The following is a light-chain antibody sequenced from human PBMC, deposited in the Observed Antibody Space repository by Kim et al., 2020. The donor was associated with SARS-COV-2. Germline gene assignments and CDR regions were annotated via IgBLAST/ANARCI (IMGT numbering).Light chain of an antibody. V-gene: IGKV1-5*03. Sequence: ASVGDSVTITCRASQSISSWLAWYQQKPGKAPKLLIYKASSLESGVPSRFSGSGSGTEFILTISSLQPDDFATYYCQQYNSYPWTFGQGTKVDIK. CDR3: QQYNSYPWT. CDR1: QSISSW. CDR2: KAS. J-gene: IGKJ1*01.